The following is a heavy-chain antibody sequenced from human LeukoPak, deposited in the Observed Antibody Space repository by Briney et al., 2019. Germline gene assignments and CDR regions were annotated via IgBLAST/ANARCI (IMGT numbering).Heavy chain of an antibody. CDR1: GYTFTGYY. J-gene: IGHJ4*02. CDR2: INPNSGGT. V-gene: IGHV1-2*02. Sequence: ASVKVSCKASGYTFTGYYMHWVRQAPGQGLEWMGWINPNSGGTNCAQKFQGRVTMTRDTSISTAYMELSRLRSDDTAVYYCARAPTAMDPFDYWGQGTLVTVSS. D-gene: IGHD5-18*01. CDR3: ARAPTAMDPFDY.